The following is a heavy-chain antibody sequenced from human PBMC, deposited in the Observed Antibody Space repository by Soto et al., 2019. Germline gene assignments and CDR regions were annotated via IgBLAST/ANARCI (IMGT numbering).Heavy chain of an antibody. V-gene: IGHV3-30*18. Sequence: PGGSLRLSCAASGFSFTTYVMHWVRQAPGKGLEWGAVISHDGSYKYYGDAVKGRFTISRDTSKNAVYLEMNSLRPEDTAVYYCAKGLLAIVGTTLPRDAFNIWGQGTMATVSS. CDR3: AKGLLAIVGTTLPRDAFNI. D-gene: IGHD1-26*01. J-gene: IGHJ3*02. CDR1: GFSFTTYV. CDR2: ISHDGSYK.